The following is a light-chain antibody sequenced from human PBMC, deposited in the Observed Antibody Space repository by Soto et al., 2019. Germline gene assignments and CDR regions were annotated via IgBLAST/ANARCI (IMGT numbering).Light chain of an antibody. Sequence: DIQLTQSPSSLSASVGDRVTRTCRASETISTFLNWYHHKPGKAPRLLISAASRLQSGVPPRFSGRGSGTEFTLTINSLRPEDFASYYCQQSYSSSPITFGPGTRLEIK. J-gene: IGKJ5*01. CDR1: ETISTF. V-gene: IGKV1-39*01. CDR3: QQSYSSSPIT. CDR2: AAS.